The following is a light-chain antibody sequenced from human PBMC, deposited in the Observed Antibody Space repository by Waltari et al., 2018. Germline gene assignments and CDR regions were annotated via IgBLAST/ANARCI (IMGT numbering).Light chain of an antibody. V-gene: IGKV1-39*01. Sequence: DIQMPQSPSSLSASVGDGITISCRASQSVRTYLNCYQQKPGEAPIILISAGSPLRGGGPSRLCGSVSGTDFTLTISSLQPEDYATYYCQQSFSSPRSFGGGTRVEI. CDR1: QSVRTY. J-gene: IGKJ4*01. CDR2: AGS. CDR3: QQSFSSPRS.